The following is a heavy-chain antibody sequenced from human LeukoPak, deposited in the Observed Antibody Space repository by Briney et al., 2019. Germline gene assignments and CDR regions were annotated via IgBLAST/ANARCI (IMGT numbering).Heavy chain of an antibody. CDR1: GFTFSRYD. J-gene: IGHJ6*03. CDR2: ISGSGGST. V-gene: IGHV3-23*01. Sequence: GGSLRLSCAACGFTFSRYDMDWVRQPTGKGLEWVSAISGSGGSTYYADSVKGRFTISRDNSKNTLYLQMNSLRAEDTAVYYCAKEYYYYYYMDVWGKGTTVTISS. CDR3: AKEYYYYYYMDV.